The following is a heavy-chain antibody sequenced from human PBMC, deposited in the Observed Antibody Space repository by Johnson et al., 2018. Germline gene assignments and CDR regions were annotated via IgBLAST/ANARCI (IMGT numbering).Heavy chain of an antibody. Sequence: QVQLVESGGGLVKPGGSLRLSCTASGFSFSDYYMSWIRQAPGKGLEWLSHISSGGSSIDYADSVKGRFTLSRDSAKNLLYLQMNSLRAEDTAIYYCAKIEVRISSLGYFQHWGQGTLVTVSS. CDR3: AKIEVRISSLGYFQH. CDR2: ISSGGSSI. V-gene: IGHV3-11*01. CDR1: GFSFSDYY. J-gene: IGHJ1*01. D-gene: IGHD3-3*02.